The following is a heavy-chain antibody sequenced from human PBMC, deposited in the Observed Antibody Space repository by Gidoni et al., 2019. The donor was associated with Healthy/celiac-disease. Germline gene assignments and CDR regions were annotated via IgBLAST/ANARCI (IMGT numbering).Heavy chain of an antibody. Sequence: QVQLVQSGAEVKKPGASVKVSCKASGYTFTSQGISWVRQAPGQGLEWMGWISAYNGNTNHAQKLQGRVTMTTDTSTSTAYMELRSLRSDDTAVYYCAREVEEMATITSWYFDLWGRGTLVTVSS. CDR1: GYTFTSQG. D-gene: IGHD5-12*01. V-gene: IGHV1-18*01. CDR3: AREVEEMATITSWYFDL. J-gene: IGHJ2*01. CDR2: ISAYNGNT.